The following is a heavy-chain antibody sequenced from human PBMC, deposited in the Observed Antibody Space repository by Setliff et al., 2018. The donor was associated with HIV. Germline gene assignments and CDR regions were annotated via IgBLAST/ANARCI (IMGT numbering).Heavy chain of an antibody. Sequence: GGSLRLSCAASGFTFSKNSMNWVRQAPGKGLEWISYIRSSSSTLYYADSVKGRFTISRDNAKNSLYLQMNSLRAEDTAVYYCVRTYYDILTGYGGFYYMDVWGKGTTVTVSS. CDR1: GFTFSKNS. CDR2: IRSSSSTL. V-gene: IGHV3-48*01. CDR3: VRTYYDILTGYGGFYYMDV. D-gene: IGHD3-9*01. J-gene: IGHJ6*03.